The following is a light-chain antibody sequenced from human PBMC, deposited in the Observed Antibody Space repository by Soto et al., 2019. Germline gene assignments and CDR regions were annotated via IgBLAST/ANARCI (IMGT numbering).Light chain of an antibody. CDR3: SSYTGTYTYV. CDR1: RSDVGDYNY. CDR2: EVS. Sequence: QSALAQPASVSGSPGQSITISCTGTRSDVGDYNYVSWYQQHPDRVPKLLIYEVSDRPSGVSNRFSGSKSGNTASLTISGLQAEDEAHYYCSSYTGTYTYVFGTGTKVTVL. V-gene: IGLV2-14*01. J-gene: IGLJ1*01.